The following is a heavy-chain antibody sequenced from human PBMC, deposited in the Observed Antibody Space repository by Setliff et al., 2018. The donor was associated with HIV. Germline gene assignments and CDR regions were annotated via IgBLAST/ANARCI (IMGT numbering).Heavy chain of an antibody. J-gene: IGHJ5*02. V-gene: IGHV4-59*11. Sequence: SETLSLTCTISGGPISTHYWSWIRQPPGKGLEWIGYIFYIGSANYNPSLKSRVTMSIDTSKNQFSLKLNSVTAADTAVYYCARHAVPHYYDSSGPSWGPGTLVTVSS. CDR3: ARHAVPHYYDSSGPS. D-gene: IGHD3-22*01. CDR2: IFYIGSA. CDR1: GGPISTHY.